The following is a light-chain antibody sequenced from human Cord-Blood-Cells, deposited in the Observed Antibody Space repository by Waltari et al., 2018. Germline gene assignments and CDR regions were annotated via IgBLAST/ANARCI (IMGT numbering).Light chain of an antibody. J-gene: IGKJ4*01. Sequence: EIVMTQSPATLSVSPGERANLSCRASQSVSSNLAWYQQKPGQAPMLLIYGASTRATGIPARFSGSGSGTEFTLTISSLQSEDFAVYYCQQYNNWPLTFGGGTKVEIK. CDR2: GAS. V-gene: IGKV3-15*01. CDR3: QQYNNWPLT. CDR1: QSVSSN.